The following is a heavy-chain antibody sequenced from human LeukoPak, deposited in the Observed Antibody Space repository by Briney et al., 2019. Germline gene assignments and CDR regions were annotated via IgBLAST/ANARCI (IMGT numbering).Heavy chain of an antibody. J-gene: IGHJ4*02. Sequence: SETLSLTCAIYGGSFNNYYWSWIRQPPGMGLEWIGEINHSGSTNYNPSLKSRVTISVDTSKNQFSLKLSSVTAADTAVYYCARHDYDSSGYWLGVDYWGQGTLVTVSS. D-gene: IGHD3-22*01. CDR1: GGSFNNYY. CDR3: ARHDYDSSGYWLGVDY. V-gene: IGHV4-34*01. CDR2: INHSGST.